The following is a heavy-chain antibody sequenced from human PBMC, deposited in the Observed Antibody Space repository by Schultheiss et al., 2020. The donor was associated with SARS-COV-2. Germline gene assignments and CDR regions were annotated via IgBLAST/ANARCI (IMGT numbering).Heavy chain of an antibody. Sequence: GGSLRLSCAASGFTFSDYYMSWIRQAPGQGLEWVSGITGGGRGIYYADSVKGRFTISRDNSKNTLYLQMNSLRAEDTAVYYCARGRFLEWFLDYWGQGTLVTVSS. CDR2: ITGGGRGI. J-gene: IGHJ4*02. V-gene: IGHV3-23*01. D-gene: IGHD3-3*01. CDR1: GFTFSDYY. CDR3: ARGRFLEWFLDY.